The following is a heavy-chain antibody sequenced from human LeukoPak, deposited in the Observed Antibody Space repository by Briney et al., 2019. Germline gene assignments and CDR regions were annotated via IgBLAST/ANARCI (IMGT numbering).Heavy chain of an antibody. CDR1: GLILSNSA. J-gene: IGHJ4*02. CDR3: ANEQTRLRFSPHLDY. D-gene: IGHD3-3*01. CDR2: IDTKGTRT. V-gene: IGHV3-23*05. Sequence: GGSLRLSCAASGLILSNSAMTWVRQAPGKGLEWVSGIDTKGTRTYYADSVKGRFTISRDNSKNTLFLQMNSLRAEDTAVYYCANEQTRLRFSPHLDYWGQGTLVTVSS.